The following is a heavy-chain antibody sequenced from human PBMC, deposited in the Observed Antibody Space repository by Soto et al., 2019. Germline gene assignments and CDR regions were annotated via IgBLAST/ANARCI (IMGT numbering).Heavy chain of an antibody. CDR1: GFIFENFG. Sequence: GGSLRLSCAASGFIFENFGMSWVRQAPGKWLEWISSISGSGFKKYYADSVKGRFTISRDKSKSTVYLELNNLSAEDTAVYHCAKNQGVELVPLATVDWFDPWGQGSVVTVSS. D-gene: IGHD1-26*01. CDR2: ISGSGFKK. J-gene: IGHJ5*02. CDR3: AKNQGVELVPLATVDWFDP. V-gene: IGHV3-23*01.